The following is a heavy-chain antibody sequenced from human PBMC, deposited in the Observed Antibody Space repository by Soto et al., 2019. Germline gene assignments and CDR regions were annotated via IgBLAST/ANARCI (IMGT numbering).Heavy chain of an antibody. V-gene: IGHV3-30-3*01. CDR2: ISYDGSNK. CDR3: ASIVGWFDP. Sequence: QVQLVESGGGVVQPGRSLRLSCAASGFTFSSYAMHWVGQAPGKGLEWVAVISYDGSNKYYADSVKGRFTISRDNSKNTLYLQMNSLRAEDTAVYYCASIVGWFDPWGQGTLVTVSS. J-gene: IGHJ5*02. D-gene: IGHD1-26*01. CDR1: GFTFSSYA.